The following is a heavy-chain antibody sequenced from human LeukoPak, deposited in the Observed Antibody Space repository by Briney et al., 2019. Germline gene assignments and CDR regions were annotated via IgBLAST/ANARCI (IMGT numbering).Heavy chain of an antibody. Sequence: ASVKVSCKASGYTFTSYDINWVRQATGHGLEWMGWMNPNSGNTGYAQKFQGRVTMTRNTSISTAYMELSSLRSEDTAVYYCARGLRRSSGPAAICCYYYGMDVWGQGTTVTVSS. CDR3: ARGLRRSSGPAAICCYYYGMDV. CDR2: MNPNSGNT. D-gene: IGHD2-2*01. CDR1: GYTFTSYD. J-gene: IGHJ6*02. V-gene: IGHV1-8*01.